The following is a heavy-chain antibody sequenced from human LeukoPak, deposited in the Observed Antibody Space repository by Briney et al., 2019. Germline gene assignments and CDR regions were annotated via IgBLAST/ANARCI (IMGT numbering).Heavy chain of an antibody. Sequence: PGGSLRLSCAASGFTFSSYGMSWVRQAPGKGLEWVSAISGSGGSTYYADSVKGRFTISRDNSKNTLYLQMNSLRAEDTAVYYCAKDALEGDDSSGYYYDFDYWGQGTLVTVSS. CDR3: AKDALEGDDSSGYYYDFDY. J-gene: IGHJ4*02. CDR2: ISGSGGST. CDR1: GFTFSSYG. V-gene: IGHV3-23*01. D-gene: IGHD3-22*01.